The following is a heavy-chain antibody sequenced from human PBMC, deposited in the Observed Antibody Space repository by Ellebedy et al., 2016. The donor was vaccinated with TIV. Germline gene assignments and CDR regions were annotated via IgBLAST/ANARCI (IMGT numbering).Heavy chain of an antibody. D-gene: IGHD5-18*01. J-gene: IGHJ4*02. CDR1: GFTFGNAW. CDR3: TTVYRYNYDSV. Sequence: GESLKISCAASGFTFGNAWMNWVRQAPGKGLEWVGRIKSKTDGGAADYAAPVKGRFTIPRDDSKNTLYLQMNSLKTEDTAVYFCTTVYRYNYDSVWGQGTLVTVSS. CDR2: IKSKTDGGAA. V-gene: IGHV3-15*01.